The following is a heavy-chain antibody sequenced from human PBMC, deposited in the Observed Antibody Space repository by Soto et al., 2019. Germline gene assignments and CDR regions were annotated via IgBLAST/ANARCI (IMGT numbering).Heavy chain of an antibody. J-gene: IGHJ2*01. D-gene: IGHD5-18*01. CDR1: GFTFSRYD. V-gene: IGHV3-13*05. CDR3: ARSGYSYGYGWYFDL. CDR2: ISTTGDP. Sequence: EVQLVESGGGLVQPGGSLRLSCAASGFTFSRYDMDWVRQGTGKGLEWVSGISTTGDPSYAGSVKGRFTISRENVKNSLYLQMNRLRAGDTAVYYCARSGYSYGYGWYFDLWGRGTLVTVS.